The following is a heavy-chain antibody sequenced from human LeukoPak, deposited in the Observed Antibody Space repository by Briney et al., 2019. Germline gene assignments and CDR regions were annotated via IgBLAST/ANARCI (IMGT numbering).Heavy chain of an antibody. CDR3: AREFSMGYGPPLGY. CDR1: GFTFSSYA. D-gene: IGHD2/OR15-2a*01. V-gene: IGHV3-30-3*01. J-gene: IGHJ4*02. Sequence: PGRSLRLSCAASGFTFSSYAMHWVRQAPGKGLEWVAVISYDGSNKYYADSVKGRFTISRDNSKNTLYLQMNSLRAEDTAVYYCAREFSMGYGPPLGYWGQGTLVTVSS. CDR2: ISYDGSNK.